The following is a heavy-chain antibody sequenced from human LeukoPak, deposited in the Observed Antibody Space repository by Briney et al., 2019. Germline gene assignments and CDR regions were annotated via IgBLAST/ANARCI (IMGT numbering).Heavy chain of an antibody. CDR3: ARNYGDYAPYFQH. J-gene: IGHJ1*01. CDR1: GFTFSSYG. CDR2: IWYDGSNK. D-gene: IGHD4-17*01. V-gene: IGHV3-33*01. Sequence: PGRSLRLSCAASGFTFSSYGMHWVRQAPGKGLEWVAVIWYDGSNKYYADSVKGRFTISRDNSKNTLYLQMNSLRAEDTAVYYCARNYGDYAPYFQHWGQGTLGTVSS.